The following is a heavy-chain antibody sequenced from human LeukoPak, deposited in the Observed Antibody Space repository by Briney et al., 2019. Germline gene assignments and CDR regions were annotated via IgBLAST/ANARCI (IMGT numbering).Heavy chain of an antibody. CDR3: ASGPRPFDY. CDR1: GGSISRSSYY. V-gene: IGHV4-39*01. CDR2: IYYSGST. Sequence: SETLSLTCSVSGGSISRSSYYWGWIRQPPGKGLEWIGSIYYSGSTYYNPSFKSRVTISVDTSKNQFSLKLSSVTAADTAVYYCASGPRPFDYWGQGTLVTVSS. J-gene: IGHJ4*02.